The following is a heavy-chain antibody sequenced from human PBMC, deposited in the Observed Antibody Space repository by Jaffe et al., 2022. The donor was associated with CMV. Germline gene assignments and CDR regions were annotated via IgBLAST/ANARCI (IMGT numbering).Heavy chain of an antibody. J-gene: IGHJ6*03. CDR2: IDWDDDK. CDR1: GFSLSTSGMC. V-gene: IGHV2-70*15. Sequence: QVTLRESGPALVKPTQTLTLTCTFSGFSLSTSGMCVSWIRQPPGKALEWLARIDWDDDKYYSTSLKTRLTISKDTSKNQVVLTMTNMDPVDTATYYCARTIAALGHYYYYYYMDVWGKGTTVTVSS. D-gene: IGHD6-6*01. CDR3: ARTIAALGHYYYYYYMDV.